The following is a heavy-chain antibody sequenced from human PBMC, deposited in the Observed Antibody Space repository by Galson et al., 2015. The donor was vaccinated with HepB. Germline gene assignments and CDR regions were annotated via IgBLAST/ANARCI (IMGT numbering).Heavy chain of an antibody. J-gene: IGHJ5*02. CDR2: INPNSGDT. V-gene: IGHV1-2*06. CDR3: ARQPETAVNQWGWFDP. Sequence: SVKVSCKASGYTFTGYYMHWVRQAPGQGLEWMGRINPNSGDTDYAQKFQGRVTMTRDTSISTAYMELSRLRSDDTAVYYCARQPETAVNQWGWFDPWGQGTLVTVSS. D-gene: IGHD4-17*01. CDR1: GYTFTGYY.